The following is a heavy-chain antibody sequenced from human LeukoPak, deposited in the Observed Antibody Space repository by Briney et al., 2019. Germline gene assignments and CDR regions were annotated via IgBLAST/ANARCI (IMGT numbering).Heavy chain of an antibody. J-gene: IGHJ3*02. CDR2: INHSGST. V-gene: IGHV4-34*01. Sequence: PSETLSLTCAVYGGSFSGYYWSWIRQPPGKGLEWIGEINHSGSTNYNPSLKSRVTISVDTSKNQFSLKLSSVTAADTAVYYCALAMIVDDAFDIWGQGTMVTVSS. D-gene: IGHD3-22*01. CDR1: GGSFSGYY. CDR3: ALAMIVDDAFDI.